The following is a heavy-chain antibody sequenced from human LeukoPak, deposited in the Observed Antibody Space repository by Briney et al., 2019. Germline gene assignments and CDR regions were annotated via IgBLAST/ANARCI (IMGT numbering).Heavy chain of an antibody. Sequence: GGSLRLSCAASGFTFSSYWMSWVRQAPGKGLEWVANIKQDGSEKYYVDSVKGRFTISRDNAKNSLYLQMNSLRAEDTAVYYCARDGRAHSSGWSLPYFDYWGQGTLVTVSS. CDR3: ARDGRAHSSGWSLPYFDY. D-gene: IGHD6-19*01. CDR1: GFTFSSYW. V-gene: IGHV3-7*01. CDR2: IKQDGSEK. J-gene: IGHJ4*02.